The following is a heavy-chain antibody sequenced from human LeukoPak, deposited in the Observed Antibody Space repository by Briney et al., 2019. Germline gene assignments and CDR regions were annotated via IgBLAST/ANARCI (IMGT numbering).Heavy chain of an antibody. V-gene: IGHV1-2*06. J-gene: IGHJ4*02. CDR3: ARDLVGATISGY. CDR1: GYTFTGYY. CDR2: INPNSGGT. D-gene: IGHD1-26*01. Sequence: SVKVSCKASGYTFTGYYMHWVRQAPGQGLEWMGRINPNSGGTNYAQKFQGRVTMTRDTSISTAYMELSRLRSDDTAVYYCARDLVGATISGYWGQGTLVTVSS.